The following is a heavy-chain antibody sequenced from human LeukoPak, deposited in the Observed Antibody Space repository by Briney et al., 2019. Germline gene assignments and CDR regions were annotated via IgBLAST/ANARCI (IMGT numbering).Heavy chain of an antibody. CDR1: GFTVSSNY. Sequence: PGGSLRLSCAASGFTVSSNYMSWVRQAPGKGLEWVSVIYSGGGTFYADSVKGRFTISRDNSKNTLYLQMNSLRAEDTAVYYCAREVRGVGYYYYMDVWGKGTTVTISS. J-gene: IGHJ6*03. CDR3: AREVRGVGYYYYMDV. CDR2: IYSGGGT. V-gene: IGHV3-66*01. D-gene: IGHD3-10*01.